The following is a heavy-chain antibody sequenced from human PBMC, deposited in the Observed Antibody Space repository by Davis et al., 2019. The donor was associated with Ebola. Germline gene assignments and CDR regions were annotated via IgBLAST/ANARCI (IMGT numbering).Heavy chain of an antibody. D-gene: IGHD3-10*01. CDR1: GFTFSSYT. J-gene: IGHJ5*02. Sequence: GGSLRLSCAASGFTFSSYTMNWVRQAPGKGLEWVSYISSSSSTIYYADSVKGRFTISRDNAKNSLYLQMNSLRDEDTAVYYCARHHLEWFGELFFRVAWFDPWGQGTLVTVSS. CDR2: ISSSSSTI. V-gene: IGHV3-48*02. CDR3: ARHHLEWFGELFFRVAWFDP.